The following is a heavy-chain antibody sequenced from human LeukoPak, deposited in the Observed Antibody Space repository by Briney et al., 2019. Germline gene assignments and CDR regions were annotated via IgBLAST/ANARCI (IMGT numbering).Heavy chain of an antibody. V-gene: IGHV4-34*01. CDR1: GGSFNNYY. CDR3: ARGTGFGVVFNYYQYYMDV. J-gene: IGHJ6*03. D-gene: IGHD3-3*01. CDR2: INHSGST. Sequence: PSETLSLTCAVYGGSFNNYYWSWIRQPPGTGLEWIGEINHSGSTKYNPSLKSRVTISVDTSKNQFSLKLTSVTAADTAVYYCARGTGFGVVFNYYQYYMDVWGKGTRVTVSS.